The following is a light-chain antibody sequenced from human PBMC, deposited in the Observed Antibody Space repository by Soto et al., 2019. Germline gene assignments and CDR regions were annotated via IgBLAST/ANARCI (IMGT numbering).Light chain of an antibody. Sequence: QLVLTQPHSVSGAPGQRVTISCTGSSSNIGAGYDVHWYQQLPGTAPKLLIYGNSNRPSGVPDRFSGSKSGTSASLAITGLQAEDEADYYCQSYDSSLSAFYVFGTGTKLTVL. V-gene: IGLV1-40*01. CDR1: SSNIGAGYD. J-gene: IGLJ1*01. CDR2: GNS. CDR3: QSYDSSLSAFYV.